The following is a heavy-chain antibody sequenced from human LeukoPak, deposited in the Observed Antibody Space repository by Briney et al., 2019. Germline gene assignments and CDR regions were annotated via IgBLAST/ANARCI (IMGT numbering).Heavy chain of an antibody. CDR1: GGSISSYY. CDR3: ASLVPAAIRGGGYFDY. D-gene: IGHD2-2*01. J-gene: IGHJ4*02. Sequence: SETLSHTCTVSGGSISSYYWSWIRQPPGKGLEWIGYIYYSGSTNYNPSLKSRVTISVDTSKNQFSLKLSSVTAADTAVYYCASLVPAAIRGGGYFDYWGQGTLVTVSS. V-gene: IGHV4-59*01. CDR2: IYYSGST.